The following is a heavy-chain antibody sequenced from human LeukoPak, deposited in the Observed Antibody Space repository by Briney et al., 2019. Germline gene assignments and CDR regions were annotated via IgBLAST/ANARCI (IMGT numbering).Heavy chain of an antibody. D-gene: IGHD6-13*01. Sequence: SETLSLTCTVSGGSISTSYYWSWIRQPPGKGLEWLGYIYHSGNTNYGPSLKSRVTISVDSSNNQFSLKLSSVTAADTALYYCAGTPIASTGTLFYWGLGTLVTVSS. CDR3: AGTPIASTGTLFY. J-gene: IGHJ4*02. CDR1: GGSISTSYY. V-gene: IGHV4-59*01. CDR2: IYHSGNT.